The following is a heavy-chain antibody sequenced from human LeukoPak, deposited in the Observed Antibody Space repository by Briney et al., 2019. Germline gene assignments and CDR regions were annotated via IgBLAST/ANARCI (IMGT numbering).Heavy chain of an antibody. J-gene: IGHJ4*02. CDR1: AYTFTSYG. CDR2: ISAYNGNT. D-gene: IGHD6-19*01. CDR3: ARASESGWREFDY. Sequence: ASVKVSCKASAYTFTSYGISWVRQAPGQGLEWMGWISAYNGNTNYAQKFQGRVTMTTDTSTSTAYMELRSLRSDDTAVYYRARASESGWREFDYWGQGTLVTVSS. V-gene: IGHV1-18*01.